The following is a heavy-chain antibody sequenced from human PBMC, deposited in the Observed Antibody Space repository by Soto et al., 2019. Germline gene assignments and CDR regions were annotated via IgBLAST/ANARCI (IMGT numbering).Heavy chain of an antibody. CDR1: GGSISSGGYY. V-gene: IGHV4-31*03. Sequence: QVQLQESGPGLVKPSQTLSLTCTVSGGSISSGGYYWSWIRQHPGKGLEWIGYIYYSGSTYYNPSLNIRVTISVDTSKNQFSLKLSSVTAADTAVYYCARVAVVVAATPHYYYYYMDVWGKGTTVTVSS. D-gene: IGHD2-15*01. CDR2: IYYSGST. J-gene: IGHJ6*03. CDR3: ARVAVVVAATPHYYYYYMDV.